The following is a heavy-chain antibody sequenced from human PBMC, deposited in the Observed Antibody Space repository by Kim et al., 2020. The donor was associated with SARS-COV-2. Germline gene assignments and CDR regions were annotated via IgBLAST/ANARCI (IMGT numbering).Heavy chain of an antibody. CDR2: TT. Sequence: TTHYAPAVQGRFIISRDDSTNSAYLHMNSVKIDDTAVYYCADAGTTPADLWGQGALVTVSS. CDR3: ADAGTTPADL. D-gene: IGHD1-1*01. V-gene: IGHV3-72*01. J-gene: IGHJ5*02.